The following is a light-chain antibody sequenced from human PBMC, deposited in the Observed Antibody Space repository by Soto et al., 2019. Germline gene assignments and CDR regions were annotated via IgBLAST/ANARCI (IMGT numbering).Light chain of an antibody. CDR2: GAS. CDR1: QSVSSSY. J-gene: IGKJ3*01. V-gene: IGKV3-20*01. CDR3: QQYGSGPPRFT. Sequence: EIVLTQSPGTLSLSPGERATLSCRASQSVSSSYLAWYQQKPGQAPRLLIYGASSRATGIPDRFSGSGSGTDFTLIISRLEREDFAVYYCQQYGSGPPRFTFGPGTKVDIK.